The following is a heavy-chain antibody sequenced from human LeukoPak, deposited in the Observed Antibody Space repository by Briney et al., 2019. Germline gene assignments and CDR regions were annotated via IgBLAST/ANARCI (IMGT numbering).Heavy chain of an antibody. J-gene: IGHJ4*02. CDR3: AREYYDSSAYDQEAIDY. Sequence: ASVKVSCKASGYTFTDYYMHWVRQAPGQGLEWLGWINPNSGGTNYAQKFQGRVTMTRDTSISTAYMELSRLRSDDTAVYYCAREYYDSSAYDQEAIDYWGQGTLVTVSS. CDR2: INPNSGGT. V-gene: IGHV1-2*02. D-gene: IGHD3-22*01. CDR1: GYTFTDYY.